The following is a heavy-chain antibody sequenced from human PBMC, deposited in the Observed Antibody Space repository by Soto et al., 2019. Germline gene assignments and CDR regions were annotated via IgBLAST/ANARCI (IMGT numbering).Heavy chain of an antibody. J-gene: IGHJ3*02. D-gene: IGHD2-8*01. CDR1: GGSMSSSSYY. V-gene: IGHV4-39*01. Sequence: KPSETLSLTCTVSGGSMSSSSYYWGWIRQPPGKGLEWIGSIYYSGSTYYNPSLKSRVTISVDTSKNQFSLKLSSVTAADTAVYYCARNTKGAFDIWGQGTMVTVSS. CDR3: ARNTKGAFDI. CDR2: IYYSGST.